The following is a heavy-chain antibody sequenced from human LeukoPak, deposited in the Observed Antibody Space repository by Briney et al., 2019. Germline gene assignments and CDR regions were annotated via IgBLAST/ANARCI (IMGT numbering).Heavy chain of an antibody. CDR1: GYTFASYG. D-gene: IGHD3-3*01. CDR3: ARAQTITIFGVVIRDYYYYMDV. J-gene: IGHJ6*03. CDR2: ISAYNGNT. V-gene: IGHV1-18*01. Sequence: ASVKISCKASGYTFASYGISWVRQAPGQGLEWMGWISAYNGNTNYAQKLQGRVTMTTDTSTSTAYMELRSLRSDDTAVYYCARAQTITIFGVVIRDYYYYMDVRGKGTTVTVSS.